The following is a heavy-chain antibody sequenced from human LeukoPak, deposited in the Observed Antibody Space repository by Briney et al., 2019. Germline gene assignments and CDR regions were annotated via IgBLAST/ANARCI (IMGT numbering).Heavy chain of an antibody. CDR2: IWYDGSNK. CDR3: ARAVSSWFPFDY. D-gene: IGHD6-13*01. Sequence: GGSLRLSCAASGFTFSSYGMHWVRQHPGKGLEWVAVIWYDGSNKYYADSVKGRFTIYRDNSKNTLYLQMNSLRAEDTAGYYCARAVSSWFPFDYWGQGTLVTVSS. J-gene: IGHJ4*02. CDR1: GFTFSSYG. V-gene: IGHV3-33*01.